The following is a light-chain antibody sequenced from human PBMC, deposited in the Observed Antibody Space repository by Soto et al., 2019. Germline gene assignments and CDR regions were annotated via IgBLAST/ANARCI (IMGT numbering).Light chain of an antibody. CDR3: QQSYSTRWT. V-gene: IGKV1-39*01. J-gene: IGKJ1*01. CDR1: QSISSY. CDR2: AAS. Sequence: IQMTQSPSSLSASVGYIVTITCRASQSISSYLNWYQQKPGKAPKLLIYAASSLQSGVPSRFSGSGSGTDFTLTISSLQPEDFATYYCQQSYSTRWTFGQGTKVDNK.